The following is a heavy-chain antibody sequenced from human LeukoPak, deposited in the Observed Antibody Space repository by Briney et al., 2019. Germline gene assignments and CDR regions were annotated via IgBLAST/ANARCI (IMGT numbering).Heavy chain of an antibody. CDR3: ARLPLRYFDWLLSRGPYYYYGMDV. D-gene: IGHD3-9*01. Sequence: ASVKVSCKASGYTFTSYDINWVRQATGQGLEWMGWMNPNSGNTGYAQKFQGRVTMTRNTFISTAYTELSSLRSEDTAVYYCARLPLRYFDWLLSRGPYYYYGMDVWGQGTTVTVSS. CDR1: GYTFTSYD. CDR2: MNPNSGNT. V-gene: IGHV1-8*01. J-gene: IGHJ6*02.